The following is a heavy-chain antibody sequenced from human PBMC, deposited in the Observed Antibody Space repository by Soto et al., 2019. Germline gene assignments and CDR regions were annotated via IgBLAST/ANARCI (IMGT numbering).Heavy chain of an antibody. CDR1: GFTFSTHW. CDR3: VCGGNFFVY. Sequence: EVQLVESGGGLVQPGGSLRLSCAASGFTFSTHWMTWVRQPPGKGLEWVANINQDGSERYYVDSVRGRFTISRDNAKNSLCLQRNCLRAGDTAVYYCVCGGNFFVYWGQGTLVTVSP. V-gene: IGHV3-7*01. CDR2: INQDGSER. D-gene: IGHD3-16*01. J-gene: IGHJ4*02.